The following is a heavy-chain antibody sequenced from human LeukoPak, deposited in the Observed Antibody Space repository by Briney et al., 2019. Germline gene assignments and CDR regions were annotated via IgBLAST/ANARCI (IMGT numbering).Heavy chain of an antibody. CDR2: IYYRGST. CDR3: ARVQYYFDSGAFYKKGSYYYYMDV. J-gene: IGHJ6*03. V-gene: IGHV4-39*07. Sequence: KSSETLSLTCTVSGGSISSSNYYWGWIRQPPGKGLEWIGSIYYRGSTFYNLSLKSRVSISVDTSKNQFSLKLSSVTAADTAVYYCARVQYYFDSGAFYKKGSYYYYMDVWGKGTTVTVSS. CDR1: GGSISSSNYY. D-gene: IGHD3-22*01.